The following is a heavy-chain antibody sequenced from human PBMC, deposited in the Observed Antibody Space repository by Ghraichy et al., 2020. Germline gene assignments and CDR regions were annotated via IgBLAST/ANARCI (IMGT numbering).Heavy chain of an antibody. V-gene: IGHV1-2*02. CDR1: GYTFTGYY. Sequence: ASVKVSCKASGYTFTGYYMHWVRQAPGQGLEWMGWINPNSGGTNCAQKFQGRVTMTRDTSISTAHMEMNRLTSDDTAVYYCARGDAYKLFDHWGQGTLVTVSS. CDR2: INPNSGGT. D-gene: IGHD5-24*01. J-gene: IGHJ4*02. CDR3: ARGDAYKLFDH.